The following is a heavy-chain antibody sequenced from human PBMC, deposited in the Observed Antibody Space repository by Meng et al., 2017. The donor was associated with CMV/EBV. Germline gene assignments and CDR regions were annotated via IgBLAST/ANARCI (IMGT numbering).Heavy chain of an antibody. CDR3: ASNVVPAAIDYYYYGMDV. D-gene: IGHD2-2*01. CDR2: IIPIFGTA. Sequence: SVQVSCKASVCIFSSYVISWVRQAAGQGLEWMGGIIPIFGTANYAQKFQGRVTITTDEPTSTAYMALSSLRSEDTAVYYCASNVVPAAIDYYYYGMDVWGQGTTVTVSS. J-gene: IGHJ6*02. V-gene: IGHV1-69*05. CDR1: VCIFSSYV.